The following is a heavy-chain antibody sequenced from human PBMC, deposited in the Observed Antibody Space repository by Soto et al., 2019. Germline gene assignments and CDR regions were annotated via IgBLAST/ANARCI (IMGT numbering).Heavy chain of an antibody. Sequence: ASVKVSCKASGYTFTSYAMHWVRQAPGQRLEWMGWINAGNGNTKYSQKFQGRVTITRDASASTAYMELSSLRSEDTAVYYCARNLPGIAAAGPYYYYMDVWGKGTTVTFSS. J-gene: IGHJ6*03. CDR3: ARNLPGIAAAGPYYYYMDV. CDR1: GYTFTSYA. D-gene: IGHD6-13*01. CDR2: INAGNGNT. V-gene: IGHV1-3*01.